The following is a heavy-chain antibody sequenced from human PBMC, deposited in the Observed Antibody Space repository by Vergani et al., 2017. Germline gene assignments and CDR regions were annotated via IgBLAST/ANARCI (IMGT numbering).Heavy chain of an antibody. CDR1: GFTSAGYA. D-gene: IGHD6-6*01. CDR2: ISWNSNSI. Sequence: EVQLEESGVGLVLPGRSLRLSCVASGFTSAGYAMHWVRQAPGKGLEWVSGISWNSNSIGYADSVKGRFTISRDNAKNSLYLQMNSLRAEDTALYYCAKDLGTSSGGGWFDPWCQGTLVTISS. J-gene: IGHJ5*02. CDR3: AKDLGTSSGGGWFDP. V-gene: IGHV3-9*02.